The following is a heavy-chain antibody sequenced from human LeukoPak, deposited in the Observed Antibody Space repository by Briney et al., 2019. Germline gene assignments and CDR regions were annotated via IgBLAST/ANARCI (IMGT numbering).Heavy chain of an antibody. CDR1: GYTFNTYG. D-gene: IGHD3-10*01. CDR3: ARGSIGAPHHFDY. J-gene: IGHJ4*02. Sequence: ASVKVSCKASGYTFNTYGMNWVRQAPGQGLEWMGWINTNTGNPTYAQGFTGRFVFHLDTSVSTAYLQISSLKAEDTAVYYCARGSIGAPHHFDYWGQGTLVTVSS. CDR2: INTNTGNP. V-gene: IGHV7-4-1*02.